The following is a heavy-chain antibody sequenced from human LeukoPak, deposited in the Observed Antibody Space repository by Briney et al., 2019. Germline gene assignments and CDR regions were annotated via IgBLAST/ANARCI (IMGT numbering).Heavy chain of an antibody. CDR2: ISSSSGYI. J-gene: IGHJ3*02. V-gene: IGHV3-11*05. CDR1: GFTFSDKY. CDR3: ARGNLRLGPRGWIFDAFDI. D-gene: IGHD6-19*01. Sequence: PGGSLRLSCAASGFTFSDKYMSWIRQAPGKGLEWVSSISSSSGYIYYADSVKGRFTISRDNAKNSLYLQMNSLRAEDTAVYYCARGNLRLGPRGWIFDAFDIWGQGTMVTVPS.